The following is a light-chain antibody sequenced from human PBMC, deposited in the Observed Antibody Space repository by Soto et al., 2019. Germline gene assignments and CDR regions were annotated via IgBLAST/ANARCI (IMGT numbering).Light chain of an antibody. CDR3: QQYYRPWT. CDR1: QSVLYSSNNKNY. Sequence: DIVMTQSPDSLAVSLGERATINCKSSQSVLYSSNNKNYLAWYQQKPGQPPKLLIYLASTRESGVPDRFSGSGSRTDFTLTISSLQAEDAAVYYCQQYYRPWTFGQGTKVEIK. V-gene: IGKV4-1*01. J-gene: IGKJ1*01. CDR2: LAS.